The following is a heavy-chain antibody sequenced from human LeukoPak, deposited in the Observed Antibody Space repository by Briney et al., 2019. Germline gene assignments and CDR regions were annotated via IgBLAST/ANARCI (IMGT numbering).Heavy chain of an antibody. CDR1: GFTFSSYA. CDR2: ISGSGGST. V-gene: IGHV3-23*01. D-gene: IGHD3-10*01. J-gene: IGHJ6*02. Sequence: GGSLRLSCAASGFTFSSYAMSWVRQAPGKGLEWVSAISGSGGSTYYADSVKGRFTISRDNSKNTLYLQMNSLRAEDTAVYYCAKDRKLLWFGELSPSYYYYYGMDVWGQGTTVTVSS. CDR3: AKDRKLLWFGELSPSYYYYYGMDV.